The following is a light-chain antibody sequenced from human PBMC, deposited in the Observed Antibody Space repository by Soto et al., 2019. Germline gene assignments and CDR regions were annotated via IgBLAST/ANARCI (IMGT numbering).Light chain of an antibody. V-gene: IGLV2-14*01. CDR2: EVS. Sequence: SALTQPASLSGSPGQSITISCTGTSSDVGAYNFVSWYQQHPGKAPKLMIYEVSNRPSGVSNRFSGSKSDNTASLTISGLQTEDEADYYCASYTTTSTWLFGGGTKLTVL. CDR1: SSDVGAYNF. J-gene: IGLJ3*02. CDR3: ASYTTTSTWL.